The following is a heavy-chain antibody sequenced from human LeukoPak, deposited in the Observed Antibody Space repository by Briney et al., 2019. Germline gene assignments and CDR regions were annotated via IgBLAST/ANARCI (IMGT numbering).Heavy chain of an antibody. CDR1: GFTFNNNA. D-gene: IGHD4-17*01. Sequence: GGSLRLSCAASGFTFNNNAMTWVRQAPGKGLEWVSVISNSGGNTYYADSVKGRFTISRDNSKSTLFLQMNSLRAEDTAVYYCAKGIYGDYGGFDYWGQGTLVTVSS. J-gene: IGHJ4*02. CDR2: ISNSGGNT. CDR3: AKGIYGDYGGFDY. V-gene: IGHV3-23*01.